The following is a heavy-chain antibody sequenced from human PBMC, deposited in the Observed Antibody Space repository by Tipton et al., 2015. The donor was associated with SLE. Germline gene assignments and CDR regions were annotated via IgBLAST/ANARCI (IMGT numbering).Heavy chain of an antibody. D-gene: IGHD6-19*01. CDR3: ARVPYSSGWTRWAFDI. J-gene: IGHJ3*02. CDR1: GGSFSGYY. Sequence: TLSLTCAVYGGSFSGYYWRWIRQPPGKGLEWIGEINHSGSTNYNPSLQRRVTISVDTSKNQFALPLCSVTASDTAVYYCARVPYSSGWTRWAFDIWGQGTMVTVSS. V-gene: IGHV4-34*01. CDR2: INHSGST.